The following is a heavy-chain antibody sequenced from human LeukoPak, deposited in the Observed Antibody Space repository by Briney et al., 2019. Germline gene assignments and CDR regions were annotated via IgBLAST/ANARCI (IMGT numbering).Heavy chain of an antibody. J-gene: IGHJ4*02. V-gene: IGHV1-69*04. CDR3: ARDDSSGYYQL. CDR1: GGTFSSYA. CDR2: IIPILGIA. D-gene: IGHD3-22*01. Sequence: SVKVSCKASGGTFSSYAISWVRQVPGQGLEWMGRIIPILGIANYAQKFQGRVTITADKSTSTAYMELSSLRSEDTAVYYCARDDSSGYYQLWGQGTLVTVSS.